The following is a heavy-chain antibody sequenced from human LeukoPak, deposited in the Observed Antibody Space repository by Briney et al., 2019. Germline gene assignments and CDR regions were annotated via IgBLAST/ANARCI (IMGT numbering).Heavy chain of an antibody. CDR3: ARPHFYDSGSPYYLEY. CDR1: GYIFTSYW. J-gene: IGHJ4*02. CDR2: IYPANSDT. D-gene: IGHD3-10*01. V-gene: IGHV5-51*01. Sequence: GESLKISCKGSGYIFTSYWIGWVRQMPGKGLEWMGIIYPANSDTRYNPSFKDQVTISADKSISTPYLQWSNLKASDTAMYYCARPHFYDSGSPYYLEYWGQGTLVTVSS.